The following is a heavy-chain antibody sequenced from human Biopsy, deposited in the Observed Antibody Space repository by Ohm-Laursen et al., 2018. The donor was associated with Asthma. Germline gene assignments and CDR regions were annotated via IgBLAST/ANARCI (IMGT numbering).Heavy chain of an antibody. CDR1: GYTFSDSW. CDR3: ARLAYGSGSFFDF. Sequence: GESLRISCKASGYTFSDSWIGWVRQMPGKGLEWMGIIFPGDSDTIYSPSFQGQVTISADKSISTAYLQWSSLKASDTAIYYCARLAYGSGSFFDFWGQGTLVTVAS. J-gene: IGHJ4*02. D-gene: IGHD3-10*01. CDR2: IFPGDSDT. V-gene: IGHV5-51*01.